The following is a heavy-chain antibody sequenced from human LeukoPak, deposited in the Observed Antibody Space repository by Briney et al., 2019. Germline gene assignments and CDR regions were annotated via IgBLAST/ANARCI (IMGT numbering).Heavy chain of an antibody. J-gene: IGHJ4*02. D-gene: IGHD3-22*01. Sequence: SETLSLTRTVSGGSISSYYRSWIRQPAGKGLEWIGRIYTSGSTNYNPSLKSRVTMSVDTSKNQFSLKLSSVTAADTAVYYCARGYYYDSSGYYWKWGQGTLVTVSS. CDR3: ARGYYYDSSGYYWK. CDR2: IYTSGST. CDR1: GGSISSYY. V-gene: IGHV4-4*07.